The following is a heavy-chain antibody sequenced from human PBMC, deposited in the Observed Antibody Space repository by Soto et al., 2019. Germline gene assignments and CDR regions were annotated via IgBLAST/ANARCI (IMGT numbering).Heavy chain of an antibody. CDR1: GGTFSSYA. V-gene: IGHV1-69*13. J-gene: IGHJ6*02. Sequence: ASVKVSCKASGGTFSSYAISWVRQAPGQGLEWMGGIIPIFGTANYAQKFQGRVTITADESTSTAYMELGSLRSEDTAVYYCASVTSDIVVVPAATHNYYYYGMDVWGQGTTVTVSS. CDR3: ASVTSDIVVVPAATHNYYYYGMDV. D-gene: IGHD2-2*01. CDR2: IIPIFGTA.